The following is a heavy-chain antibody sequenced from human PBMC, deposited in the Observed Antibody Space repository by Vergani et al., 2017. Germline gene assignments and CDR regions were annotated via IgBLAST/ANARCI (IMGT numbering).Heavy chain of an antibody. J-gene: IGHJ5*02. V-gene: IGHV4-39*01. Sequence: QLQLQESGPGLVKPSETLSLTCTVSGGSISSSSYYWGWIRQPPGKGLEWIGSIYYSGSTYYNPSLKSRVTISVDTSKNQFSLNLSSVTAADTAVYYCARHIEGATRDWFDPWGQGTLVTVSS. CDR2: IYYSGST. CDR1: GGSISSSSYY. D-gene: IGHD1-26*01. CDR3: ARHIEGATRDWFDP.